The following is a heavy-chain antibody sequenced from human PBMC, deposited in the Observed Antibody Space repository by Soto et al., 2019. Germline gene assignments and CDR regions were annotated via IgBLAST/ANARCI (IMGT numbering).Heavy chain of an antibody. CDR3: ARDQLITFGGVIVSRWFDP. V-gene: IGHV1-18*01. J-gene: IGHJ5*02. D-gene: IGHD3-16*02. Sequence: ASVKVSCKASGYTFISYGISWVRQAPGQGLEWMGWISAYNGNTNYAQKLQGRVTMTTDTSTSTAYMELRSLRSDDTAVYYCARDQLITFGGVIVSRWFDPWGQGTLVTVSS. CDR1: GYTFISYG. CDR2: ISAYNGNT.